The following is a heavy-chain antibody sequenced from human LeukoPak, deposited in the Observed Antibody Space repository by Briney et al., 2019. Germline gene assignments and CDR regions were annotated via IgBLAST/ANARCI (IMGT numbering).Heavy chain of an antibody. D-gene: IGHD6-6*01. CDR1: GGTFSSYA. J-gene: IGHJ6*03. CDR2: IIPIFGTA. V-gene: IGHV1-69*05. Sequence: SVKVSCKASGGTFSSYAISWVRQAPGQGLEWMGRIIPIFGTANYAQKFQGRVTITTDESTSTAYMELSSLRSEDTAVYYCARGVAARPKVKNYYYMDVWGKGTTVTVSS. CDR3: ARGVAARPKVKNYYYMDV.